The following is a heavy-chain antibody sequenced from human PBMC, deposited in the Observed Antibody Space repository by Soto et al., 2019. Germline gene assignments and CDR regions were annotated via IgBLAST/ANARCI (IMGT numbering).Heavy chain of an antibody. V-gene: IGHV4-30-4*01. CDR2: IYSNEYT. J-gene: IGHJ5*02. Sequence: QVQLQESGPGLVKASQTLSITCTVSGGSISSGDYYWSWIRQPPGKGPEWIGYIYSNEYTSYEPSLKSRVTISLDTSTNHFSLNLNSVTAADTAVYYCAGGALGSNRFDPWGQGTLVTVSS. CDR1: GGSISSGDYY. D-gene: IGHD3-16*01. CDR3: AGGALGSNRFDP.